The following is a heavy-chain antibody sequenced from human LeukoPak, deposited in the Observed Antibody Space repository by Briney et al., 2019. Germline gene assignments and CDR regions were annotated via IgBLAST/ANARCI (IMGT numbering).Heavy chain of an antibody. D-gene: IGHD6-13*01. V-gene: IGHV3-9*01. CDR2: ISWNSGSI. CDR3: AKDIIVAAAGTGWYFDL. CDR1: GFTFDDYA. Sequence: GGSLRLSCAASGFTFDDYAMHWVRHAPGKGLEWVSGISWNSGSIGYADSVKGRFTISRDNAKNSLYLQMNSLRAEDTALYYCAKDIIVAAAGTGWYFDLWGRGTLVTVSS. J-gene: IGHJ2*01.